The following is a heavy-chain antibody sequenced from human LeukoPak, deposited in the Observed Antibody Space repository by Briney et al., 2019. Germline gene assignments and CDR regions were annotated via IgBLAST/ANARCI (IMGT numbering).Heavy chain of an antibody. Sequence: GGSLRLSCVTSGFTFSRFGMTWVRQPPGKGLEWFASFDGNADGTYYADSVKGRCTISRDNSKNTLYLQMNSLRAEDTAIYYCAKPRIIGLGWAQFDYWGQGSLVTVSS. CDR1: GFTFSRFG. CDR2: FDGNADGT. V-gene: IGHV3-23*01. D-gene: IGHD2-15*01. J-gene: IGHJ4*02. CDR3: AKPRIIGLGWAQFDY.